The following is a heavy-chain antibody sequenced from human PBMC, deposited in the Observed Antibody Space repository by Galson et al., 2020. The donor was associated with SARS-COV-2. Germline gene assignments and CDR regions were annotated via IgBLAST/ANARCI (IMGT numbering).Heavy chain of an antibody. CDR3: AFLTGRYYDSRGYPAALVAFGI. Sequence: SLRLSCAAPGFTFSSYGLHWVRYAPGQGLEWAGVRWDDGSHKYYADTVKRRFNIAREHSKNKLYLQLNSLRGEDRGVYSCAFLTGRYYDSRGYPAALVAFGIWGQGTLVPVIS. D-gene: IGHD3-22*01. V-gene: IGHV3-33*01. CDR2: RWDDGSHK. CDR1: GFTFSSYG. J-gene: IGHJ3*02.